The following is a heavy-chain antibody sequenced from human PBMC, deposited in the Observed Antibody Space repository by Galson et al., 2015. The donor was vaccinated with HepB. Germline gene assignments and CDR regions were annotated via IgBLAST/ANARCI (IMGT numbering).Heavy chain of an antibody. Sequence: SLRLSCAGSGFTFGDYSLNWFRQAPGKGLEWVGFIRNKAYGETTQYAASVKGRFTISRDDSKSIAYLHMDSLKTEDTAVYFCSRGHLFGVIWGQGTLVTVSS. J-gene: IGHJ4*02. CDR1: GFTFGDYS. CDR2: IRNKAYGETT. V-gene: IGHV3-49*03. D-gene: IGHD3-10*02. CDR3: SRGHLFGVI.